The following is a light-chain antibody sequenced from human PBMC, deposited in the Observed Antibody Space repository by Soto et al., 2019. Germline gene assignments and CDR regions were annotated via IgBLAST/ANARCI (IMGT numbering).Light chain of an antibody. CDR3: SSCTSSSTTV. CDR2: EVS. V-gene: IGLV2-14*01. Sequence: SALTQPASVSGSPGQSITISCTGTSSDVGGYNYVSWYQQHPGKAPKLMIYEVSNRPSGVSNRFSGSKSGNTASLTISGLQAEDEADYYCSSCTSSSTTVFGTGTKVTVL. J-gene: IGLJ1*01. CDR1: SSDVGGYNY.